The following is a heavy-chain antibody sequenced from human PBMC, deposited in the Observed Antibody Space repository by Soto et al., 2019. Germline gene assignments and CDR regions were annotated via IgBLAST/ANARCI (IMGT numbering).Heavy chain of an antibody. D-gene: IGHD6-13*01. CDR3: TRGGDSSSWSLYYYYGMDV. J-gene: IGHJ6*02. V-gene: IGHV3-49*03. CDR1: GFTFGDYA. Sequence: GGSLRLSCTASGFTFGDYAMSWFRQAPGKGLEWVGFIRSKAYGGTTEYAASVKGRFTISRDDSKSIAYLQMNSLKTEDTAVYYCTRGGDSSSWSLYYYYGMDVWGQGTTVTV. CDR2: IRSKAYGGTT.